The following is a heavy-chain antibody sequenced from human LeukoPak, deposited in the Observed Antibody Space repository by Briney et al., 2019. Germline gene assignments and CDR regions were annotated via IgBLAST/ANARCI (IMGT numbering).Heavy chain of an antibody. Sequence: PSETLSLTCTVSGGSISSYYWSWIRQPPGKGLEWIGYIYYSGRTTYNPSLKSRVTISVDTSKNQFSLKRSSVTAADTAVYYCAGKYPDYYYGMDVWGQGTTVTVFS. D-gene: IGHD2-2*01. CDR3: AGKYPDYYYGMDV. J-gene: IGHJ6*02. CDR2: IYYSGRT. CDR1: GGSISSYY. V-gene: IGHV4-59*01.